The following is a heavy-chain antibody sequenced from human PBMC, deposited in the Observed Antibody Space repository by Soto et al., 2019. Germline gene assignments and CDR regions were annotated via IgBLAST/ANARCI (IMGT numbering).Heavy chain of an antibody. CDR3: AKGPVPAAVYYFDY. Sequence: PGGSLRLSCAASGFTVSSNYMSWVRQAPGKGLECVSVIDSGGSTYYADSVKGRFTISRDNSKNTLYLQMNSLRAEDTAVYYCAKGPVPAAVYYFDYWGQGTLVTVSS. V-gene: IGHV3-66*01. CDR1: GFTVSSNY. D-gene: IGHD2-2*01. J-gene: IGHJ4*02. CDR2: IDSGGST.